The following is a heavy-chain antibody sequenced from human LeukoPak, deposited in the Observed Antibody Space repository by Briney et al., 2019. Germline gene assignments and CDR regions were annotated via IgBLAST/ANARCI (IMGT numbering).Heavy chain of an antibody. D-gene: IGHD3-10*01. CDR3: ARADYYGSGSYLDY. Sequence: ASETLSLTCTVSGGSISSYYWSWIRQPPGKGLEWVGYIYYSGSTNYNPSLKSRVTISVDTSKNQFSLKLSSVTAADTAVYYCARADYYGSGSYLDYWGQGTLVTVSS. J-gene: IGHJ4*02. CDR1: GGSISSYY. CDR2: IYYSGST. V-gene: IGHV4-59*01.